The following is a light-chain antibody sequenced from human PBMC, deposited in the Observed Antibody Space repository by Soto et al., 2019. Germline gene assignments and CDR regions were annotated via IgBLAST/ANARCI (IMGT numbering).Light chain of an antibody. J-gene: IGLJ1*01. Sequence: QLVLTQSPSASASLGASVKLTCTLSSGHSSYAIAWHQQQPEKGPRYLMKLNSDGSHSKGDGIPDRFSGSSSGADRYLTISSLQSEDEADYYCQTWGTGIHVFGTGTKVTVL. CDR3: QTWGTGIHV. CDR1: SGHSSYA. CDR2: LNSDGSH. V-gene: IGLV4-69*01.